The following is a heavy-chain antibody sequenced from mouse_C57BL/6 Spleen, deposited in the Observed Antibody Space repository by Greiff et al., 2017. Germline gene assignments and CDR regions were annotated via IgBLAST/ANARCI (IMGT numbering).Heavy chain of an antibody. J-gene: IGHJ4*01. Sequence: QVPLQQSGAELVRPGASVTLSCKASGYTFTDYEMHWVKQTPVHGLEWIGAIDPETGGTAYNQKFKGKAILTADKSSSTAYMELRSLTSEDSAVYYCTRYDGSMDYWGQGTSVTVSS. V-gene: IGHV1-15*01. CDR3: TRYDGSMDY. D-gene: IGHD2-3*01. CDR1: GYTFTDYE. CDR2: IDPETGGT.